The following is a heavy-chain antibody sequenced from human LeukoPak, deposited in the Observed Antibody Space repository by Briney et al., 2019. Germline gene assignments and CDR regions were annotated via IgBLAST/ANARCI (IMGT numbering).Heavy chain of an antibody. CDR2: MNPNSGNT. CDR1: GYTFTSYD. V-gene: IGHV1-8*01. D-gene: IGHD6-13*01. CDR3: TRAGYSSSWYLY. J-gene: IGHJ4*02. Sequence: ASVKVSCKASGYTFTSYDINWVRQATGQGREWMGWMNPNSGNTGYAQKCQGRVTMTWKTSISTAYMELSSLRSEDTAVYYCTRAGYSSSWYLYWGQGTLVTVSS.